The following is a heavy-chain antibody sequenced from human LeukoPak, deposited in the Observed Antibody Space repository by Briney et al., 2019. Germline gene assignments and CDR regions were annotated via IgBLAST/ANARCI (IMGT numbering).Heavy chain of an antibody. CDR2: IHYDGSNN. V-gene: IGHV3-30*02. D-gene: IGHD3-22*01. CDR1: GFTFSSYA. CDR3: AKLMYYYDSSGYDDAFDI. J-gene: IGHJ3*02. Sequence: GGSLRLSCAASGFTFSSYAMHWVRQAPGKGLEWVAFIHYDGSNNYYADSVKGRFTISRDNSKNTLYLQMNTLRADDTAVYYCAKLMYYYDSSGYDDAFDIWGQGTMVTVSS.